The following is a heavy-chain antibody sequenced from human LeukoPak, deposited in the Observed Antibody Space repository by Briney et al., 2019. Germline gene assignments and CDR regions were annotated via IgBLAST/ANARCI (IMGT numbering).Heavy chain of an antibody. D-gene: IGHD5-12*01. Sequence: PAGSLRHSCALSGFPLSNYGFHWVRPAPAQGGEGVALICNDGSKKNYADSVKGRCPLSREEFQNTLYLQINSFSGEDPALYLFARGKASGGYSAHGLDGFDNWGQGTMVTVS. CDR2: ICNDGSKK. CDR1: GFPLSNYG. V-gene: IGHV3-33*01. J-gene: IGHJ3*02. CDR3: ARGKASGGYSAHGLDGFDN.